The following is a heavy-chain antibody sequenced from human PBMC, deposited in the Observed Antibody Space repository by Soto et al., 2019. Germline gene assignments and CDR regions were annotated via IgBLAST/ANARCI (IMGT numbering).Heavy chain of an antibody. Sequence: PSETLSLTCAVYGGSFSGYYWSWIRQPPGKGLEWIGEINHSGSTNYNPSLKSRVTISVDTSKNQFSLKLSSVTAADTAVYYCASLRSYSSSSGISYYYYGMDVWGQGTTAPVSS. J-gene: IGHJ6*02. CDR3: ASLRSYSSSSGISYYYYGMDV. CDR1: GGSFSGYY. V-gene: IGHV4-34*01. D-gene: IGHD6-6*01. CDR2: INHSGST.